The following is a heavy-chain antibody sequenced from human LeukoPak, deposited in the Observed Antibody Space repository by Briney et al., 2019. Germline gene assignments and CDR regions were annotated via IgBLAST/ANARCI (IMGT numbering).Heavy chain of an antibody. D-gene: IGHD3-22*01. Sequence: PGGSLRLSCAASGFTFSSYAMSWVRQAPGKGLEWVSAISGSGGSTYYADSVKGRFTISRDNSKNTLYLQMNSLRAEDTAVYYCAKDHFRITMIVGAFDIWGQGTMVTVSS. CDR2: ISGSGGST. CDR1: GFTFSSYA. V-gene: IGHV3-23*01. CDR3: AKDHFRITMIVGAFDI. J-gene: IGHJ3*02.